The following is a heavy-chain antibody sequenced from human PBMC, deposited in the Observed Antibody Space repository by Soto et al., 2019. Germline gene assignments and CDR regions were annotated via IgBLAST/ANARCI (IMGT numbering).Heavy chain of an antibody. CDR3: AGGVTTGNYYFDY. V-gene: IGHV1-69*06. CDR2: IIPIFGTA. Sequence: QVQLVQSGAEVKKPGSSVKVSCKASGGTFSSYAISWVRQAPGQGLEWMGGIIPIFGTANHAQTFQGRVTITADKSAGTAYRGRSSLRSEDTAVDDCAGGVTTGNYYFDYWGRGTLVTVSS. D-gene: IGHD4-17*01. CDR1: GGTFSSYA. J-gene: IGHJ4*02.